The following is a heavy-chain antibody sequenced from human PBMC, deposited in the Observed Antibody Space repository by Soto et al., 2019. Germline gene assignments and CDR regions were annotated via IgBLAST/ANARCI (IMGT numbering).Heavy chain of an antibody. J-gene: IGHJ4*02. Sequence: EVQRLESGGGLVQPGGSLRLSCAASGFTFSSYDMNWVRQAPGKGLEWVSVISGSGGSTYYADSVKGRFTISRDNSKNTLYLQMNSLRAEDTAVYYCARRGPGTYFDYWGQGTLVTVSS. D-gene: IGHD6-13*01. CDR2: ISGSGGST. CDR3: ARRGPGTYFDY. V-gene: IGHV3-23*01. CDR1: GFTFSSYD.